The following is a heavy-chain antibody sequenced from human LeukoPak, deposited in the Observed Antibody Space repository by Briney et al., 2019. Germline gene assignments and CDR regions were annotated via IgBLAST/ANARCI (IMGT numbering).Heavy chain of an antibody. Sequence: GGSLRLSCAASGFTFRNYWMNWVRQAPGKGLEWVANIKETGSETYYVDSVKGRFTISRDNAQNSLYLQMNSLGVEDSAVYYCGRVGGRDDSAVYWGQGTPVTVSS. CDR1: GFTFRNYW. V-gene: IGHV3-7*01. CDR3: GRVGGRDDSAVY. CDR2: IKETGSET. D-gene: IGHD3-16*01. J-gene: IGHJ4*02.